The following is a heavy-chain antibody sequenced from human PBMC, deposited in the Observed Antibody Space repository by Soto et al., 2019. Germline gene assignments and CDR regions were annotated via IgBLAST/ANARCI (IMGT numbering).Heavy chain of an antibody. CDR2: IYYGGST. D-gene: IGHD4-17*01. V-gene: IGHV4-61*01. CDR1: GGSVTSGNYY. Sequence: QVHLQESGPGLVKPSETLSLTCIVSGGSVTSGNYYWSWIRQSPGKGLEWMGYIYYGGSTDYNPSRTSRVTISVDTSTTQFFLTLKSVTAADTAVYYCARESYGDYVYWGQGILVSVSS. J-gene: IGHJ4*02. CDR3: ARESYGDYVY.